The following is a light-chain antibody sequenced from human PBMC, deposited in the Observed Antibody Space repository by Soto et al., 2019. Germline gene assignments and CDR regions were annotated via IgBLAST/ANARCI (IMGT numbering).Light chain of an antibody. CDR2: LGS. V-gene: IGKV2-28*01. J-gene: IGKJ1*01. Sequence: DIVMTQSPLSLPVTPGEPASISCRSSQSLLHSSGYNYLDWYLQKPGQSPQLLIYLGSNRSSGVPERFSGSGSGTDLTLKISRVEAEDVGVYYCMQALQSPRTFGQGTKVEIK. CDR1: QSLLHSSGYNY. CDR3: MQALQSPRT.